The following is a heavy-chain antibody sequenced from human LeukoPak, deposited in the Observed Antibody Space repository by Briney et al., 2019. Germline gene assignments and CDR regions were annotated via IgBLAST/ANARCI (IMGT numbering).Heavy chain of an antibody. J-gene: IGHJ5*02. V-gene: IGHV4-59*01. CDR3: ARFFIAAAFDP. Sequence: PSETPSLTCTVSGGSISSYYWSWIRQPPGKGLEWIGYIYYSGSTNYNPSPKSRVTISVDTSKNQFSLKLSSVTAADTAVYYCARFFIAAAFDPWGQGTLVTVSS. CDR1: GGSISSYY. D-gene: IGHD6-13*01. CDR2: IYYSGST.